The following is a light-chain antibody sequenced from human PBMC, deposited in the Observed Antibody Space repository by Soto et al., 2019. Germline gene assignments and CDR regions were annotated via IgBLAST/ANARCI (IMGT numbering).Light chain of an antibody. V-gene: IGLV2-14*01. J-gene: IGLJ2*01. CDR2: DVS. CDR1: SSDVGGYNY. CDR3: SSYTSSSNRPVV. Sequence: QSALTQPASVSGSPGQSITISFTGTSSDVGGYNYVSWYQQHPGKAPKLMIYDVSNRPSGVSNRFSGSKSGNTASLTISGLQAEDEADYYSSSYTSSSNRPVVFGGGTKLTVL.